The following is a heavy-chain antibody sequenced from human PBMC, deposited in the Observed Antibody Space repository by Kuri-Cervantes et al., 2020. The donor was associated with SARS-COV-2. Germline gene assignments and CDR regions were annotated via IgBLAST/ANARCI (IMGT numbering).Heavy chain of an antibody. CDR3: TTGIVGATSFDY. J-gene: IGHJ4*02. CDR2: IKSKTDGGTT. CDR1: GFTFSNAW. V-gene: IGHV3-15*01. Sequence: GESLKISCAASGFTFSNAWMSWVRQAPGKGLEWVGRIKSKTDGGTTDYAAPVKGRFTISRDDSKNTLYLQMNSLKTEDTAVYYCTTGIVGATSFDYWGQGTLVTVSS. D-gene: IGHD1-26*01.